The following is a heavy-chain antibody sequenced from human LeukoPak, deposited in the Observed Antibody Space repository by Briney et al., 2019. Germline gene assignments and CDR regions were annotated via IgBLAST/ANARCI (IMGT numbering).Heavy chain of an antibody. J-gene: IGHJ4*02. Sequence: SVKVSCKASGGTFSSYAISWVRQAPGQGLEWMGGIIPIFGTANYAQKFQGRVTITADESTSTAYMELSSLRSEDTAVYYCARGTYDYVCGSYRPYFDYWGQGTLVTVSS. V-gene: IGHV1-69*01. CDR2: IIPIFGTA. D-gene: IGHD3-16*02. CDR3: ARGTYDYVCGSYRPYFDY. CDR1: GGTFSSYA.